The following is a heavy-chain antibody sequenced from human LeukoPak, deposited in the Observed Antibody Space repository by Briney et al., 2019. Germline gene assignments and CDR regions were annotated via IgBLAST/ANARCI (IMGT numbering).Heavy chain of an antibody. CDR3: ASYSSSWYPDY. CDR2: IWYDGSNK. V-gene: IGHV3-33*01. CDR1: GFTFSSYG. Sequence: GGSLRLSCAASGFTFSSYGMHWVRQAPGKGLEWVAVIWYDGSNKYYADSVKGRFTISRDNSKNTLYLQMNSLRAEDTAVYYCASYSSSWYPDYWGQGTLVTVSS. D-gene: IGHD6-13*01. J-gene: IGHJ4*02.